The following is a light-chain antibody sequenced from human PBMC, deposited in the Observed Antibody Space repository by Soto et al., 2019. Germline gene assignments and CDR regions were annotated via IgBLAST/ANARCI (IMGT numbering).Light chain of an antibody. CDR2: GAS. CDR1: QSVSSN. Sequence: ASQSVSSNLAWYQQKPGQAPRLLIYGASTRATGIPARFSGSGSATEFTHTISRRDPEDLAEHFFQPQFTSLTTFGQGTKVDIK. CDR3: QPQFTSLTT. V-gene: IGKV3-15*01. J-gene: IGKJ1*01.